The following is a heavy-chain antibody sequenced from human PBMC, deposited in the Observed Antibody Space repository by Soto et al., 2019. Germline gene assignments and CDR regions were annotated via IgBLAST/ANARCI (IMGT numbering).Heavy chain of an antibody. CDR1: GGSISSYY. Sequence: SETLSLTCTVSGGSISSYYWGWIRQPPGKGLEWIGSIYYSGSTYYNPSLKSRVTISVDTSKNQFSLKLSSVTAADTAVYYCARLRGSYKYGMDVWGQGTTVTVSS. CDR3: ARLRGSYKYGMDV. V-gene: IGHV4-39*01. D-gene: IGHD3-10*01. J-gene: IGHJ6*02. CDR2: IYYSGST.